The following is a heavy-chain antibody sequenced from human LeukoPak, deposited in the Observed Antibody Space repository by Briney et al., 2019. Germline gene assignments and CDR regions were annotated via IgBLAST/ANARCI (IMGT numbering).Heavy chain of an antibody. CDR3: AKDWGSSGWYNYFDP. J-gene: IGHJ5*02. CDR1: GLTFSDYA. Sequence: GGSLRLSCAASGLTFSDYAMTWVRQAPGRGLEWVSAISGSGGSTYYADSVKGRFTISRDNSKNTLYLQMDSLRPEDTAVYYCAKDWGSSGWYNYFDPWGQGTLVTVSS. D-gene: IGHD6-19*01. V-gene: IGHV3-23*01. CDR2: ISGSGGST.